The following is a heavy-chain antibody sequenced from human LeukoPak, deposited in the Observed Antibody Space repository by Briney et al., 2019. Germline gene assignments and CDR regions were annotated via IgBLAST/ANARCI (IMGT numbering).Heavy chain of an antibody. D-gene: IGHD4-17*01. J-gene: IGHJ4*02. Sequence: ASVKVSCKASGYTFPNYYMHWVRQAPGQGLEWMGIINPSGGSTSYTQKFQGRVTMTRDTSTSTVYMELSSLRSEDTAVYYCATVSADGDYDYWGQGTLVTVSS. V-gene: IGHV1-46*01. CDR2: INPSGGST. CDR3: ATVSADGDYDY. CDR1: GYTFPNYY.